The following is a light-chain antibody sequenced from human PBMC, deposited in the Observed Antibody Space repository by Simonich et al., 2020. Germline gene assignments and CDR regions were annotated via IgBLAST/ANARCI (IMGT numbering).Light chain of an antibody. CDR2: DVS. V-gene: IGLV2-11*01. CDR1: SSDVGGYNY. CDR3: CSYAGSYTWV. Sequence: QSALTQPRSVSGPPGQSGTISCTGTSSDVGGYNYVSWYQQHPGKAPKLMIYDVSKRPTGVPYRFSGSKSGNTASLTISGLQAEDEADYYCCSYAGSYTWVFGGGTKLTVL. J-gene: IGLJ3*02.